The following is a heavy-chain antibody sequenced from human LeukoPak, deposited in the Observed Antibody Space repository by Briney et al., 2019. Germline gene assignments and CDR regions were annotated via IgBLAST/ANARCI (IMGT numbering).Heavy chain of an antibody. D-gene: IGHD6-13*01. CDR3: ARHGDRIAAAFDY. J-gene: IGHJ4*02. Sequence: KPSETLSLTCTVSGGSISSSSYYWGWIRQPPGKGLEWIGNIYYSGSTYYNPSLKSRVTISVDTSKNQFSLKLSSVTAADTAVYYCARHGDRIAAAFDYWGQGTLVTVSS. CDR1: GGSISSSSYY. CDR2: IYYSGST. V-gene: IGHV4-39*01.